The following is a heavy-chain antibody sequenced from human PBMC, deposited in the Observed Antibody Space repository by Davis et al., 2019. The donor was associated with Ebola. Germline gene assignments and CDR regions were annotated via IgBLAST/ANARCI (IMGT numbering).Heavy chain of an antibody. J-gene: IGHJ4*02. CDR1: GFTFSGYG. Sequence: GESLKISCAASGFTFSGYGMHWVRQAPGKGLEWVAVIWYDGSNKYYADSVKGRFTISRDNSKTTLYLQMNSLRAEETAVYYCARGAGRHFDYWGQGTLVTVSS. V-gene: IGHV3-33*01. CDR2: IWYDGSNK. CDR3: ARGAGRHFDY.